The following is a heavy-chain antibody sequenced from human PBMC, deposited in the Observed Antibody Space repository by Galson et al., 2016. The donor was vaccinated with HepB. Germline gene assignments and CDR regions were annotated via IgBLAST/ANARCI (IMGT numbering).Heavy chain of an antibody. D-gene: IGHD2/OR15-2a*01. V-gene: IGHV3-23*01. CDR2: ISATGGST. CDR3: AKVRGEGGFYDAFDS. J-gene: IGHJ3*01. CDR1: GFSFRSYA. Sequence: SLRLSCAASGFSFRSYAMSWLRQAPGKGPEWVAPISATGGSTYYAESVKGRFTVSRDNSKNVLFLEMNSLRDDDTAVYYCAKVRGEGGFYDAFDSWVRGTMVIVSS.